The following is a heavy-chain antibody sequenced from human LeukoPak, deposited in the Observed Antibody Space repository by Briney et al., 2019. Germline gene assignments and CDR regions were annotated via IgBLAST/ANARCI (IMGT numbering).Heavy chain of an antibody. CDR1: GGSISSSSYY. V-gene: IGHV4-39*01. D-gene: IGHD3-22*01. CDR3: ASSRVYSDSSGWTYGMDV. Sequence: PSETLSLTCTVSGGSISSSSYYWGWIRQPPGKGLEWIGSIYYSGSTYYNPSLKSRVTISVDTSKNQFSLKLSSVTAADTAVYYCASSRVYSDSSGWTYGMDVWGQGTTVTASS. J-gene: IGHJ6*02. CDR2: IYYSGST.